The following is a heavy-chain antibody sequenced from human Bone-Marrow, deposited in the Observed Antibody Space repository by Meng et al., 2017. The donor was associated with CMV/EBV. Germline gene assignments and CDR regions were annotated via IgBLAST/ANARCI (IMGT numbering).Heavy chain of an antibody. CDR2: ISSSSTYI. Sequence: GESLKISCAVSGFTFSSYSMNWVRQAPGKGLEWVSSISSSSTYIYYADSVKGRFTISRDNAKNSLYLQMNSLRAEDTAVYYCARDVIVVVPAAIEVYYYGMDVWGQGTTVTVS. CDR1: GFTFSSYS. D-gene: IGHD2-2*02. J-gene: IGHJ6*02. V-gene: IGHV3-21*01. CDR3: ARDVIVVVPAAIEVYYYGMDV.